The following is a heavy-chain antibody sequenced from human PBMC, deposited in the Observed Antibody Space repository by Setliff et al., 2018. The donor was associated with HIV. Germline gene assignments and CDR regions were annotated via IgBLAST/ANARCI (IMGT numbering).Heavy chain of an antibody. V-gene: IGHV4-4*07. Sequence: SETLSLTCSVSGVTISSHFWTWIRQPAGKGLEWIGRAYTGGSTNYNPSLKSRVTISIDTSKNQFSLRLHSVTAADTAVYYCARDPPGHGDSNDYWGQGTLVTVSS. CDR1: GVTISSHF. CDR3: ARDPPGHGDSNDY. J-gene: IGHJ4*02. D-gene: IGHD4-17*01. CDR2: AYTGGST.